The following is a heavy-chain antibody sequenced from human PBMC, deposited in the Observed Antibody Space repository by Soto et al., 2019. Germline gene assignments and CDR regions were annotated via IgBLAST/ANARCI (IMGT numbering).Heavy chain of an antibody. CDR2: ISSSGSTI. D-gene: IGHD4-17*01. CDR1: GFTFSDYY. CDR3: AVDSATVTTRRIAFDI. V-gene: IGHV3-11*01. J-gene: IGHJ3*02. Sequence: PGGSLRLSCAASGFTFSDYYMSWIRQAPGKGLEWVSYISSSGSTIYYADSVKGRFTISRDNAKNSLYLQMNSLRAEDTAVYYCAVDSATVTTRRIAFDIWGQGTMVTVSS.